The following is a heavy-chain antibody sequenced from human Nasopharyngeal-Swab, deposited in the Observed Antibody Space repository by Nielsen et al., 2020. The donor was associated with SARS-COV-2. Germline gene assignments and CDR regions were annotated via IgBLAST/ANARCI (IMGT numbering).Heavy chain of an antibody. CDR2: IYYSGST. J-gene: IGHJ3*02. CDR1: GGSISTYY. V-gene: IGHV4-59*12. CDR3: AREVRGYAYGTRSFDI. D-gene: IGHD5-18*01. Sequence: SETLSLTCTVFGGSISTYYWSWIRQAPGKGLEWIGYIYYSGSTNYNPSLKSRVTISVDTSKNQFSLKLSSVTAADTAVYYCAREVRGYAYGTRSFDIWGRGTMVTVSS.